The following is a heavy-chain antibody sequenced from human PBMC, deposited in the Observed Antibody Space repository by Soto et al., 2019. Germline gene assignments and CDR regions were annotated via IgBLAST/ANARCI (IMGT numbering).Heavy chain of an antibody. CDR3: ARDYESLTPSAEYFQH. D-gene: IGHD3-3*01. J-gene: IGHJ1*01. V-gene: IGHV3-30-3*01. CDR2: ISYDGSNK. CDR1: GFTFSSYA. Sequence: SLRLSCADSGFTFSSYAMHWVRQAPGQGLEWVAVISYDGSNKYYADSVKGRFTISRDNSKNTLYLQMNSLRAEDTAVYYCARDYESLTPSAEYFQHWGQGTLVTVSS.